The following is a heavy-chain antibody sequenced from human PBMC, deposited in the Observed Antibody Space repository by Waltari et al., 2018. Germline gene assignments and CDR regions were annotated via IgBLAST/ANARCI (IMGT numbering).Heavy chain of an antibody. CDR1: GGSISSGSYY. J-gene: IGHJ6*02. CDR3: ARGPSMVTFDYYYYYGMDV. D-gene: IGHD5-18*01. V-gene: IGHV4-61*02. Sequence: QVQLQESGPGLVKPSQTLSLTCTVSGGSISSGSYYWSWIRQPAGQGLEWIGRIYTSGSTNYNPSLKSRVTISVDTSKNQFSLKLSSVTAADTAVYYCARGPSMVTFDYYYYYGMDVWGQGTTVIVSS. CDR2: IYTSGST.